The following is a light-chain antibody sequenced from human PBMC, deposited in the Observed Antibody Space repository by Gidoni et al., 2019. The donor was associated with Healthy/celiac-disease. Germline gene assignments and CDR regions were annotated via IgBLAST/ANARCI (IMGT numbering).Light chain of an antibody. V-gene: IGKV4-1*01. CDR2: WAS. J-gene: IGKJ1*01. CDR3: QQYYSTPQA. CDR1: QSVLYSPNNKNY. Sequence: DTVMTQSPDSLAVSLGERATINCKSSQSVLYSPNNKNYLAWYQQKPGQPPKLLISWASTRESGVPDRFSGSGSGTDFTLTISSLQAEDVAVYYCQQYYSTPQAFGQGTKVEIK.